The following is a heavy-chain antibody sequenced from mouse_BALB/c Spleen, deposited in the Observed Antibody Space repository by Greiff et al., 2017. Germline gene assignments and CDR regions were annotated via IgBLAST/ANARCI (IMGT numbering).Heavy chain of an antibody. J-gene: IGHJ3*01. CDR2: IYPGDGDT. D-gene: IGHD2-14*01. CDR1: GYAFRSYW. Sequence: VQLQQSGAELVRPGSSVKISCKASGYAFRSYWMNWVKQRPGQGLEWIGQIYPGDGDTNYNGKFKGKATLTADKSSSTAYMQLSSLTSEDSAVYFCARGEVRREFAYWGQGTLVTVSA. CDR3: ARGEVRREFAY. V-gene: IGHV1-80*01.